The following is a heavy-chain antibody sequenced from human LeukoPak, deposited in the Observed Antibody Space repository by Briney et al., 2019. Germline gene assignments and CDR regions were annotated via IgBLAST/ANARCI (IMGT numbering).Heavy chain of an antibody. CDR1: GGSISSYY. CDR3: ASTLDYDFWSGYYMDV. D-gene: IGHD3-3*01. CDR2: IYTSGST. V-gene: IGHV4-4*07. J-gene: IGHJ6*03. Sequence: SETLSLTCTVSGGSISSYYWSRIRQPAGKGLEWIGRIYTSGSTNYNPSLKSRVTMSVDTSKNQFSLKLSSVTAADTAVYYCASTLDYDFWSGYYMDVWGKGTTVTVSS.